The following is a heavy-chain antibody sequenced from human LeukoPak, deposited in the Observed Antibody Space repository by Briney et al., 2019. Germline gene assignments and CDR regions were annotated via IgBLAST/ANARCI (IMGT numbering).Heavy chain of an antibody. CDR1: GFTFSSYE. CDR2: ISSSGSTI. CDR3: ARGATVTSPFDC. V-gene: IGHV3-48*03. J-gene: IGHJ4*02. D-gene: IGHD4-17*01. Sequence: GGSLRLSCAASGFTFSSYEMNWVRQAPGKGLEWVSYISSSGSTIYYADSVKGRFTISRDNAKNSLYLQMNSLRDEDTAVYYCARGATVTSPFDCWGQGTLVTVSS.